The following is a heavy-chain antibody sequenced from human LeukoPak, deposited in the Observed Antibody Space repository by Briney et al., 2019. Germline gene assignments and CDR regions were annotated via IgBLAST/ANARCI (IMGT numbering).Heavy chain of an antibody. CDR3: ARGIYGDPVAFDY. J-gene: IGHJ4*02. CDR2: IHSDEIRT. CDR1: GFTFSSYW. D-gene: IGHD4/OR15-4a*01. V-gene: IGHV3-74*01. Sequence: GGSLRLSCAASGFTFSSYWMHWVRQAPGRGLVWVSRIHSDEIRTNYADSVTGRFTISRDNAKNTMYLQMNSLRNEDTAVYYCARGIYGDPVAFDYWGQGTLVTVSS.